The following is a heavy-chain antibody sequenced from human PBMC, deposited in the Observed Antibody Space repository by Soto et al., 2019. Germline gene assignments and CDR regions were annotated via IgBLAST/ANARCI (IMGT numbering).Heavy chain of an antibody. CDR1: GFTFISFG. J-gene: IGHJ4*02. CDR2: ISYTGPDK. CDR3: AKVGVAGTARLYFDC. V-gene: IGHV3-30*18. D-gene: IGHD6-19*01. Sequence: GGSLTLSCAASGFTFISFGINWIRQAPGKGLEWVALISYTGPDKYYSDSVKGRFTISRDNSKSTLSLEMNSLRPEDTAVYYWAKVGVAGTARLYFDCWGQGNTVTVSS.